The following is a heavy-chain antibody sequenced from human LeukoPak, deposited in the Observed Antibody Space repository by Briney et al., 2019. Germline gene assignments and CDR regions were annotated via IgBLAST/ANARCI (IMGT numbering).Heavy chain of an antibody. V-gene: IGHV4-34*01. Sequence: SETLSLTCAVYGGSFSGYYWSWIRQPPGKGLEWIGEINHSGSTNYNPSLKSRVTISVDTSKNQFSLKLSSVTAADTAVYYCARGAQLLSVPWGQGTLVTVSS. D-gene: IGHD2-2*01. J-gene: IGHJ5*02. CDR1: GGSFSGYY. CDR2: INHSGST. CDR3: ARGAQLLSVP.